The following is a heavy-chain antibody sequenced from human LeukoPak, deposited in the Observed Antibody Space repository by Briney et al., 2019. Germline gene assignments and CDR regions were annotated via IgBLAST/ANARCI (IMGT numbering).Heavy chain of an antibody. CDR1: GFTFSSHA. CDR2: ISYDGSNK. J-gene: IGHJ4*02. D-gene: IGHD6-13*01. CDR3: ASLGSSSWFDY. Sequence: GGSLRLSCAASGFTFSSHAMHWVRQAPGKGLEWVAAISYDGSNKYYADSVKGRFTISRDNSKNTLYLQMNSLRAEDTAVYYCASLGSSSWFDYWGQGTLVTVSS. V-gene: IGHV3-30-3*01.